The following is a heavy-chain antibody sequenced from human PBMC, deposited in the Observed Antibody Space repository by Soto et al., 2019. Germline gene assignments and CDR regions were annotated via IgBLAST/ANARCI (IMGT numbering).Heavy chain of an antibody. J-gene: IGHJ3*01. CDR1: GFTFSGSA. CDR3: TSSFVAVAATVAFAF. D-gene: IGHD6-19*01. Sequence: GGSLRLSCAASGFTFSGSAMHWVRQASGKGLEWVGRIRSKANSYATAYAASVKGRFTISRDDSKNTAYLQMNSLKTEDTAVYYCTSSFVAVAATVAFAFWGQGSLVTV. V-gene: IGHV3-73*01. CDR2: IRSKANSYAT.